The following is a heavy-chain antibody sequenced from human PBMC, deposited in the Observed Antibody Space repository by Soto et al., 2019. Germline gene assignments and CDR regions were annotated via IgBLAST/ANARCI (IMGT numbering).Heavy chain of an antibody. CDR3: AKDQGILFAPTCFAP. Sequence: GGFLRLSCAAAGCTCSSYGRHWVRQAPGKGLEWVAVISYDGSNKYYADSVKGRFTISRDNSKNTLYLQMNSLRAEDTAVYYFAKDQGILFAPTCFAPWGQGTPVPVSS. D-gene: IGHD2-21*01. CDR2: ISYDGSNK. CDR1: GCTCSSYG. V-gene: IGHV3-30*18. J-gene: IGHJ5*02.